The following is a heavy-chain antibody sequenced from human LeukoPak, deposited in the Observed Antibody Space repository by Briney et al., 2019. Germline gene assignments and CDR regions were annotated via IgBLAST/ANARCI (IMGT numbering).Heavy chain of an antibody. CDR1: GFTFSSYG. Sequence: GGSLRLSCAASGFTFSSYGMHWVRQAPGKGLEWVAFIRYDGSNKHYADSVKGRFTISRDNSKNTLYLQMNSLRAEDTAVYYCAKDESSGWYEFFDYWGQGTLVTVSS. J-gene: IGHJ4*02. CDR3: AKDESSGWYEFFDY. CDR2: IRYDGSNK. V-gene: IGHV3-30*02. D-gene: IGHD6-19*01.